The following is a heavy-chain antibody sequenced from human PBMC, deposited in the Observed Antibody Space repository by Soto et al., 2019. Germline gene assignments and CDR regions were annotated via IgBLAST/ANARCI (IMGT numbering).Heavy chain of an antibody. CDR1: GGSFSGYY. CDR3: ARGPMRAWFDP. J-gene: IGHJ5*02. V-gene: IGHV4-34*01. Sequence: SETLSLTCAVSGGSFSGYYWSWIRQPPGKGLEWIGEIDHSGSPNYSPSLKSRVTISVDTSKNQFSLDLSSVTAADTAVYFCARGPMRAWFDPWGQGTVVTVST. CDR2: IDHSGSP.